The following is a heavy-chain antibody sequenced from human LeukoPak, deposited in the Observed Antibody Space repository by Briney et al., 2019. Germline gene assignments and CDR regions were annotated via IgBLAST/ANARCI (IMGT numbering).Heavy chain of an antibody. J-gene: IGHJ5*02. D-gene: IGHD3-10*01. CDR1: GGSISSYY. Sequence: SETLSLTCTVSGGSISSYYWSWIRQPAGKGLEWIGRIYTSGSTNYNPSLKSRVTISVDTSKNQFSLKLSSVTAADTAVYYCARGLSTYYYGSGIHGWFDPWGQGTLVTVSS. CDR2: IYTSGST. CDR3: ARGLSTYYYGSGIHGWFDP. V-gene: IGHV4-4*07.